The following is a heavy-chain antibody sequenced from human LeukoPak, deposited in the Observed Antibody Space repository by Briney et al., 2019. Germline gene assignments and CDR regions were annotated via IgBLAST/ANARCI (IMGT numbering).Heavy chain of an antibody. Sequence: GGSLRLSCAASGFTFSSYGMSWVRQAPGKGLEWVSVISNSGGSTDYADSVKGRFTISRDNSQNTVSLQVNNLRTEDTALYYCAKTSLSDASGHYYYMDVWGKGTTVTVSS. J-gene: IGHJ6*03. CDR3: AKTSLSDASGHYYYMDV. CDR1: GFTFSSYG. V-gene: IGHV3-23*01. D-gene: IGHD3-3*01. CDR2: ISNSGGST.